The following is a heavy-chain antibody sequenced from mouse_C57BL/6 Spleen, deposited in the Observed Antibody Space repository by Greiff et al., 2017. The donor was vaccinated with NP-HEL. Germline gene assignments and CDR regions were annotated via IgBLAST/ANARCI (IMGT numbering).Heavy chain of an antibody. J-gene: IGHJ1*03. CDR2: ISDGGSYT. CDR3: ARDLEPYYGSSYEV. CDR1: GFTFSSYA. V-gene: IGHV5-4*01. D-gene: IGHD1-1*01. Sequence: EVKLVESGGGLVKPGGSLKLSCAASGFTFSSYAMSWVRQTPEKRLEWVATISDGGSYTYYPDNVKGRFTISRDNAKNNLYLHMSHLKSEDTAMYYCARDLEPYYGSSYEVWGTGTTVTVSS.